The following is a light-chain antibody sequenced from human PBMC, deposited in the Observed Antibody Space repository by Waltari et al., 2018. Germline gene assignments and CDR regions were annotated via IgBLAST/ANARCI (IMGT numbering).Light chain of an antibody. CDR3: QQHNIHPWT. Sequence: DIQMTQSPSSLSASVGDRVTITCRASQTISSYLAWYQQKPGKVPKLLIYAASSLESGVPSRFSGSRSGTEFTLTISSLHPEDFATYYCQQHNIHPWTFGQVTKVEIK. J-gene: IGKJ1*01. CDR1: QTISSY. V-gene: IGKV1-17*03. CDR2: AAS.